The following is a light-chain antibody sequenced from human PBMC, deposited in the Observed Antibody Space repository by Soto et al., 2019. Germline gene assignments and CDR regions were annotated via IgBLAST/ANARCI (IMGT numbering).Light chain of an antibody. CDR2: KAT. CDR3: QQYNNYWGLT. CDR1: QSMSYW. V-gene: IGKV1-5*03. J-gene: IGKJ4*01. Sequence: DIQMTQSPSTLSASVGDRVTITCRASQSMSYWLAWYQQKPGKAPKLLIYKATNLEAGAPSRFSGSGSGTEFTLTISSLQPDDSATYYCQQYNNYWGLTFGGGTRVEIK.